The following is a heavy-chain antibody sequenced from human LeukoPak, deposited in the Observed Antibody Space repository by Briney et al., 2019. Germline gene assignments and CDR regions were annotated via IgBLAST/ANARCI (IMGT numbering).Heavy chain of an antibody. Sequence: SETLPLTCAVYGGSFSGYYWSWIRQPPGKGLEWIGEINHSGSTNYNPSLKSRVTISVDTSKNQFSLKLSSVTAADTAVYYCARVPFHPYSGSYYYYYGMDVWGQGTTVTVSS. CDR1: GGSFSGYY. V-gene: IGHV4-34*01. CDR3: ARVPFHPYSGSYYYYYGMDV. J-gene: IGHJ6*02. CDR2: INHSGST. D-gene: IGHD1-26*01.